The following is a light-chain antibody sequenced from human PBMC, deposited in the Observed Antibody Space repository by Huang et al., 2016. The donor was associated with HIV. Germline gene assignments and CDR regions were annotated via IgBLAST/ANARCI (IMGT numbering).Light chain of an antibody. CDR3: KQALQTPGT. V-gene: IGKV2-28*01. Sequence: DIVMTQSPLSLPVTLGEPASISCSSSQSSLYSSGYNYLYWYGQKPGQSPQLLIYLGSNRDSGVPHRFSGRGSGTDFTLTISRVEAEDVGVYYCKQALQTPGTFGGGTKVEIK. CDR1: QSSLYSSGYNY. J-gene: IGKJ4*01. CDR2: LGS.